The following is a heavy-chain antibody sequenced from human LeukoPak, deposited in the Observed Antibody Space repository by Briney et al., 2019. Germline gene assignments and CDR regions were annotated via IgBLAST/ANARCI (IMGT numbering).Heavy chain of an antibody. V-gene: IGHV4-4*02. CDR1: GGSISSSNW. D-gene: IGHD3-22*01. J-gene: IGHJ4*02. CDR3: ARVDYYDSSGYADY. Sequence: SGTLSLTCAVSGGSISSSNWWSWVRQPPGKGLEWIGEIYHSGSTNYNPSLKSRVTISVDKSKNQFSLKLSSVTAADTAVYYCARVDYYDSSGYADYWGQGTLVTVTS. CDR2: IYHSGST.